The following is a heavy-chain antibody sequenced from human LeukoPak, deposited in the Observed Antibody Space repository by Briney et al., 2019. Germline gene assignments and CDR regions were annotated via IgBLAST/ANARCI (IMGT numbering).Heavy chain of an antibody. CDR1: GGSISSYY. CDR2: IYYSGST. D-gene: IGHD3-10*01. CDR3: ARDELEGGIDI. V-gene: IGHV4-59*01. J-gene: IGHJ3*02. Sequence: PSETLSLTCTVSGGSISSYYWSWIRQPPGKGLEWIGYIYYSGSTNYNPSLKSRVTISVDTSKNQFSLKLSSVTAADTAVYYCARDELEGGIDIWGQGTMVTVSS.